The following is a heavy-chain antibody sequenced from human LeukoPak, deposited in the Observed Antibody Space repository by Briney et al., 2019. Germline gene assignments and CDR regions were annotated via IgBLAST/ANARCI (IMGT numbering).Heavy chain of an antibody. D-gene: IGHD5-18*01. J-gene: IGHJ6*03. CDR3: ATGGYSYGRYYDYYMDV. V-gene: IGHV1-24*01. CDR1: GYTLTELS. CDR2: FDTEDGET. Sequence: ASVKVSCKVSGYTLTELSMHWVRQAPGQGLEWLGGFDTEDGETTYSQKFQGRVTMTEDTSTDTAYMELSSLRSEDTAAYYCATGGYSYGRYYDYYMDVWGKGTTVTVSS.